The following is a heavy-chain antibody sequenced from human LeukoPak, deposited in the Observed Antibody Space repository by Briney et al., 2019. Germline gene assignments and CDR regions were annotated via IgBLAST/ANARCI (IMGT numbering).Heavy chain of an antibody. V-gene: IGHV4-59*08. D-gene: IGHD3-22*01. CDR1: GASLSGYF. Sequence: SETLSLTCTVSGASLSGYFWSWIRQSPGKGLEWIGYIYYSGDTNYNPSLKSRVTISVDTSKNQFSLKLRSVTAADTAVYYCASLIYDSSGYYFDKWGQGTLVTVSS. CDR3: ASLIYDSSGYYFDK. J-gene: IGHJ4*02. CDR2: IYYSGDT.